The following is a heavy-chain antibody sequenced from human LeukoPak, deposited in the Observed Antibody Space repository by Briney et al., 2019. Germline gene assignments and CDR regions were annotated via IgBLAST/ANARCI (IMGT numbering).Heavy chain of an antibody. CDR2: IYSGGST. V-gene: IGHV3-53*01. J-gene: IGHJ3*02. CDR3: ARQVVTDAFDI. Sequence: GGSLRLSCAASGFTVSSNYMNWVRQAPGKGLEWVSVIYSGGSTYYADSVKGRFTISRDNSKNTLYLQMNSLRAEDTAVYYCARQVVTDAFDIWGQGTMVTVSS. D-gene: IGHD2-21*02. CDR1: GFTVSSNY.